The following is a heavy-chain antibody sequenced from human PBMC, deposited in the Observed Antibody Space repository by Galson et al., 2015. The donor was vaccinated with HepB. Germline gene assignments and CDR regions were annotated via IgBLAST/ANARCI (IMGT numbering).Heavy chain of an antibody. CDR3: AKHDLYGDSSRGGSFDF. D-gene: IGHD4-17*01. V-gene: IGHV3-23*01. CDR1: GFTSTNYA. Sequence: SLRLSCAISGFTSTNYAMTWVRQGPGKGLEWVSDITGRSTGSYYADSVKGRFTVSRDNSKNTLYLQMTNLRVDDTAMYYCAKHDLYGDSSRGGSFDFWGQGTLVTVSS. CDR2: ITGRSTGS. J-gene: IGHJ4*02.